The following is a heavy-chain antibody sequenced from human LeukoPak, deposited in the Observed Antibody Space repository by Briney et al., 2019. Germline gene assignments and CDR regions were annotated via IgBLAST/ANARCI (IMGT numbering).Heavy chain of an antibody. Sequence: PSQTLSLTCTVSGGSISSGGYYWSWIRQPPGKGLEWIGYIYHSGSTYYNPSLKSRVTISVDRSKNQFSLKLSSVTAADTAVYYCARDADYWGDGSLHAFDIWGQGTMVTVSS. V-gene: IGHV4-30-2*01. CDR1: GGSISSGGYY. D-gene: IGHD1-26*01. CDR3: ARDADYWGDGSLHAFDI. J-gene: IGHJ3*02. CDR2: IYHSGST.